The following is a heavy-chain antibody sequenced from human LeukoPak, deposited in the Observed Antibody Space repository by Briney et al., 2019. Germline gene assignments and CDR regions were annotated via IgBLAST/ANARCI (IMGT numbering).Heavy chain of an antibody. Sequence: ASVKVSCKASGYTFTSYYMHWVRQAPGQGLEWMGIINPSGGSTSYAQKFQGRVTMTRDTSTSTVYMELSSLRSEDTAVYYCARATGYCSSTSCPEGYFDYWGQGTLVTVSS. D-gene: IGHD2-2*01. CDR2: INPSGGST. V-gene: IGHV1-46*01. CDR1: GYTFTSYY. J-gene: IGHJ4*02. CDR3: ARATGYCSSTSCPEGYFDY.